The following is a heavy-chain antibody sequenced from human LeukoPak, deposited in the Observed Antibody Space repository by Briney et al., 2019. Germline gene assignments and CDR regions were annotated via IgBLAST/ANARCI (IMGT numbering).Heavy chain of an antibody. CDR3: STCLSRVGTRYFGMDV. CDR1: GFTFSNAW. CDR2: IKTKTDAGTT. Sequence: PGGSLRLSYAASGFTFSNAWMIWVRQAPGKGLEWIGRIKTKTDAGTTDYAAPVKGRFTISRDDSKTTVYLQMNSLRTEDTAVYYCSTCLSRVGTRYFGMDVWGQGTTVTVSS. J-gene: IGHJ6*02. D-gene: IGHD3-10*01. V-gene: IGHV3-15*01.